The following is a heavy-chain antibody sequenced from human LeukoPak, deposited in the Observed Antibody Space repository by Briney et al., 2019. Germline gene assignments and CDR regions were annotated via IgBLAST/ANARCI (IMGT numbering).Heavy chain of an antibody. CDR1: GGSISSGGDY. J-gene: IGHJ3*02. V-gene: IGHV4-31*03. CDR2: IYYTGTT. CDR3: ARAAWRGSNSRDAFDI. Sequence: SETLSLTCTVSGGSISSGGDYWSLIRQHPGKGLEWIGYIYYTGTTYYNSSLKSRLTISVDTSKNQFSLNLSSMTAADTAVYYCARAAWRGSNSRDAFDIWGRGTVVTVSS. D-gene: IGHD4/OR15-4a*01.